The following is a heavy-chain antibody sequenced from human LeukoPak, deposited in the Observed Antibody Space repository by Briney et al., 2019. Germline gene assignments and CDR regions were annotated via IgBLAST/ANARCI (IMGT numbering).Heavy chain of an antibody. CDR3: ARYQGLVNWFAP. D-gene: IGHD6-19*01. CDR2: IYYSGST. J-gene: IGHJ5*02. CDR1: GVSISRYY. Sequence: PSETLSLTCTVSGVSISRYYWSSLRQHPGKGLEWLGYIYYSGSTNYNPSRTTRATIPVDTPKTRFSLKLTSRTAANTAVYYWARYQGLVNWFAPWGQGSLVTAS. V-gene: IGHV4-59*01.